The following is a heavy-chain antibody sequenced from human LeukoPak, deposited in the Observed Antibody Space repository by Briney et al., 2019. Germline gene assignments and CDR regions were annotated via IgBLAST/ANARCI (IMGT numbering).Heavy chain of an antibody. J-gene: IGHJ4*02. V-gene: IGHV3-23*01. CDR2: ISGRTGAT. CDR1: EFTFSNAW. CDR3: AKCGNSGCHLIDY. Sequence: GGSLRLSCAASEFTFSNAWMSWVRQAPGKGLEWVSAISGRTGATYYADSEKGRFTISRDNSKSTLYLQMDSLRAEDTAVYYCAKCGNSGCHLIDYWGQGTLVTVSS. D-gene: IGHD5-12*01.